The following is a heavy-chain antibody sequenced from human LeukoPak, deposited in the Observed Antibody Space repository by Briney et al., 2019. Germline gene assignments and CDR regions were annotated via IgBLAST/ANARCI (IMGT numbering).Heavy chain of an antibody. J-gene: IGHJ4*02. D-gene: IGHD6-19*01. Sequence: GGSLRLSCAASGFTFGSYSMNWVRQAPGKGLEWVSSISSSSSYIYYADSVKGRFTISRDNAKNSLYLQMNSLRAEDTAVYYCARDLHLSSGWYYFDYWGQGTLVTVSS. CDR2: ISSSSSYI. V-gene: IGHV3-21*01. CDR1: GFTFGSYS. CDR3: ARDLHLSSGWYYFDY.